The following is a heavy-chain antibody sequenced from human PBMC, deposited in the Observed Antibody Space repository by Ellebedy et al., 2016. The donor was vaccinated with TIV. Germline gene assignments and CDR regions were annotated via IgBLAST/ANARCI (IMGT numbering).Heavy chain of an antibody. CDR2: ISNTGSRT. CDR3: AKGRGGGSDSSAPRYYFDS. J-gene: IGHJ4*02. D-gene: IGHD6-19*01. V-gene: IGHV3-23*01. CDR1: GFSFNSYA. Sequence: GESLKISCAASGFSFNSYAMSWVRQAPGKGLEWVSTISNTGSRTYYADSVEGRFIISRDNSKRTLFLQMNSLRAEDTALYYCAKGRGGGSDSSAPRYYFDSWGLGTLVTVSS.